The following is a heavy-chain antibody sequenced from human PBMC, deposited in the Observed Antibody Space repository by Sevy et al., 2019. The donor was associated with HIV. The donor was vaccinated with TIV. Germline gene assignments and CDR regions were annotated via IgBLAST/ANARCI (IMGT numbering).Heavy chain of an antibody. V-gene: IGHV3-72*01. CDR1: GFTFSDHY. J-gene: IGHJ6*02. Sequence: GGSLRLSCAASGFTFSDHYMDWVRQAPGKGPEWVGRTRNKANSYTTKYAASVKGRFTISRDDSKNSLYLQMNSLKTEDTAVYYCARASRRDYYYGMDVWGQGTTVTVSS. CDR3: ARASRRDYYYGMDV. CDR2: TRNKANSYTT.